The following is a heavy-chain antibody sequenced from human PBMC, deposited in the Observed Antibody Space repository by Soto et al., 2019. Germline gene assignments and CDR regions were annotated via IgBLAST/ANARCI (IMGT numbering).Heavy chain of an antibody. Sequence: EAQVVESGGGLVQPGGSLRLSCSASGFSFTTYAMHWVRQAPGKGLEYASSISSDGRTTYYADSVKGRFTISRDNSKNTLSLQMTSLRTEDTAVYYCVKDRYVDYWGQGTLVTVSS. J-gene: IGHJ4*02. V-gene: IGHV3-64D*06. CDR2: ISSDGRTT. CDR3: VKDRYVDY. CDR1: GFSFTTYA.